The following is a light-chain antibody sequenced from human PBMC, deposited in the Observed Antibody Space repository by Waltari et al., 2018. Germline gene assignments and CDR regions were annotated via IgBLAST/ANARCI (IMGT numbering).Light chain of an antibody. CDR3: CSYAGSYTSYV. J-gene: IGLJ1*01. CDR1: SSDGGGYNY. V-gene: IGLV2-11*01. Sequence: QSALTQPRSVSGSPGQSVTIPCTGTSSDGGGYNYVSWYQQHPGKAPKLMLYDVSTRPSGVPDRFSGSKSGNTASLTISGLQAEDEADYYCCSYAGSYTSYVFGTGTKVTVL. CDR2: DVS.